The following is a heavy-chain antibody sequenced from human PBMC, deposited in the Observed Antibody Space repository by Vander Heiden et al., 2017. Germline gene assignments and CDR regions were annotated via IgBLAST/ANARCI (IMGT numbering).Heavy chain of an antibody. CDR2: LSGRGGYT. V-gene: IGHV3-23*01. Sequence: VQLLESGRGLVQPGGSLRLSCAASGFTFSSYAMNWVRQAPATRLSWVSGLSGRGGYTYYADSGKGRFTSARDNSKNTLYLKMSSLRAEDTAVYYCAKDLYGDYSVDYWGQGTLVTVSS. J-gene: IGHJ4*02. CDR3: AKDLYGDYSVDY. D-gene: IGHD4-17*01. CDR1: GFTFSSYA.